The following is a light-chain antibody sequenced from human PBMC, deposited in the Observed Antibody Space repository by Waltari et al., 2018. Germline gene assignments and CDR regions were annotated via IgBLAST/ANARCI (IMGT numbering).Light chain of an antibody. V-gene: IGKV3-20*01. CDR3: QQYSRSPRLIT. CDR2: GAS. CDR1: QSVGSTD. Sequence: EIVLTHAPATLPLSPGESSSRSCRASQSVGSTDLAWSHQKPGQAPILLIYGASSRATGIPDRFSGSGSGTDFTLTISRLEPEDFAVYYCQQYSRSPRLITFGPGTKVDIK. J-gene: IGKJ3*01.